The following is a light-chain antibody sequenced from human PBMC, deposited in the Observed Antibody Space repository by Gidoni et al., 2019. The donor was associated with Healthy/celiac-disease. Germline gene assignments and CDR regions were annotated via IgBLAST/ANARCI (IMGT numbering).Light chain of an antibody. J-gene: IGLJ1*01. CDR1: SSDVGSYNL. V-gene: IGLV2-23*02. CDR3: CSYAGSSTFYV. Sequence: QSALTQPASVSGSPGQPITISCTGTSSDVGSYNLVSWYQQHPGKAPKLMIYEVSKRPSGVSNRFSGSKSGNTASLTISGLQAEDEADYYCCSYAGSSTFYVFGTGTKVTV. CDR2: EVS.